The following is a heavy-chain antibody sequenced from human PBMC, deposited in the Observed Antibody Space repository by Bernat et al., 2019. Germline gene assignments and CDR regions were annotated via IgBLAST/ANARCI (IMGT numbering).Heavy chain of an antibody. Sequence: QVQLVQSGAEVKKPGASVEVSCKASGYTFTSYGISWVRQAPGQGLEWVGWISAYNGNTNYAQKLQGRVTMTTDTSTSTAYMELRSLRSDDTAVYYCARGLNYYYDSSGYYQGGYFQHWGQGTLVTVSS. J-gene: IGHJ1*01. CDR1: GYTFTSYG. V-gene: IGHV1-18*01. CDR3: ARGLNYYYDSSGYYQGGYFQH. D-gene: IGHD3-22*01. CDR2: ISAYNGNT.